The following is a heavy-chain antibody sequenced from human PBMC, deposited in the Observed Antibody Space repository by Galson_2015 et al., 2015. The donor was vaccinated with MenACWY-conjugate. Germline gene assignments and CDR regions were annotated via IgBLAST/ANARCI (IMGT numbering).Heavy chain of an antibody. J-gene: IGHJ4*02. D-gene: IGHD3-22*01. Sequence: SVKVSCKVSGYTLTELSMHWARQAPGNGLEWMGGFDPEDGETIYAQKFQDRVTMTEDTSTDTAYMELSSLRSEDTAVYYCATDRPRGYYDSSGPFDYWGQGTLVTVSS. CDR2: FDPEDGET. CDR1: GYTLTELS. V-gene: IGHV1-24*01. CDR3: ATDRPRGYYDSSGPFDY.